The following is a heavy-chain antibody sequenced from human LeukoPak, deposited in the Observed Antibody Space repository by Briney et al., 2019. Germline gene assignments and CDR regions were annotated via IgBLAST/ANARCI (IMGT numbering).Heavy chain of an antibody. D-gene: IGHD1-26*01. J-gene: IGHJ3*02. CDR1: GFTFSSYA. CDR3: ARMRGPTTGALDI. CDR2: ISSSSSTK. V-gene: IGHV3-48*02. Sequence: QPGGSLRLSCAASGFTFSSYAMNWVRQAPGKGLEWVSSISSSSSTKYYADSVKGRFTISRDNAKNSLYLQVSSLRDEDTAIYYCARMRGPTTGALDIWGPGTMVAVSS.